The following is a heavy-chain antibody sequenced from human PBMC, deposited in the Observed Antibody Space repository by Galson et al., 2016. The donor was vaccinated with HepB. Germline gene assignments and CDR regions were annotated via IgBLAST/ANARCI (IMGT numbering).Heavy chain of an antibody. CDR2: IMWRIDRI. J-gene: IGHJ4*02. CDR3: GKDISRGGLDH. D-gene: IGHD1-26*01. V-gene: IGHV3-9*01. Sequence: SLRLSCAASGFTLQDHAMHWVRHTPGKGLEWVAGIMWRIDRIDYADSVKGRFTVPRDNAQNSPYLQMNRLRTEDTAFYYCGKDISRGGLDHWGQGTRVTVSS. CDR1: GFTLQDHA.